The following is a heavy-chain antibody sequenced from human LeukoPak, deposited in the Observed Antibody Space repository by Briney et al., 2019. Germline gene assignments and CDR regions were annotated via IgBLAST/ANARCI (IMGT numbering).Heavy chain of an antibody. CDR1: GGSISSGGYY. CDR2: FYYSGST. CDR3: ARDLGDGYLANDY. D-gene: IGHD5-24*01. Sequence: SETLSLTCTVSGGSISSGGYYWSWIRQHPGKGLESIGYFYYSGSTYYNPSLKSRVTISVDTSKNQFSLDLSSVTAADTAVYYCARDLGDGYLANDYWGQGTLVTVSS. V-gene: IGHV4-31*03. J-gene: IGHJ4*02.